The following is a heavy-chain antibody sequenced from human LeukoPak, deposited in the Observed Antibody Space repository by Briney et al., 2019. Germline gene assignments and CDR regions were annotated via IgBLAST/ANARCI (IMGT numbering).Heavy chain of an antibody. Sequence: GGALRLSCAASGFSFIIYMMNWVRQAPGKGLEWVSYINSNSNTRYADSVKGRVTISRDNAQNSLFLQMDSLRGEDTAVYYCARDLRTLYGMDLWGQGTTVTVFS. CDR1: GFSFIIYM. V-gene: IGHV3-21*06. CDR2: INSNSNT. CDR3: ARDLRTLYGMDL. J-gene: IGHJ6*02. D-gene: IGHD1-14*01.